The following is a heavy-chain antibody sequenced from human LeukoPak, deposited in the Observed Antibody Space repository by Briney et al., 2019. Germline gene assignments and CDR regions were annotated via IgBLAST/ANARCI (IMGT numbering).Heavy chain of an antibody. V-gene: IGHV3-23*01. CDR1: GFTFSDYG. J-gene: IGHJ3*02. CDR2: ISGSGGST. Sequence: GGSLRLSCVASGFTFSDYGMNWVRQAPGKGLEWVSAISGSGGSTYYADSVKGRFTISRDNSKNTLYLQMNSLRAEDTAVYYCAKVPTGYYSGGDAFDIWGQGTMVTVSS. CDR3: AKVPTGYYSGGDAFDI. D-gene: IGHD3-9*01.